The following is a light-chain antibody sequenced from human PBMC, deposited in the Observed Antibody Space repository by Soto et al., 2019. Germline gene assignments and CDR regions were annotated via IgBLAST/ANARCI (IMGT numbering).Light chain of an antibody. CDR1: QSVSSNY. Sequence: TQSPGTLSLSPGERATLSCRAGQSVSSNYLAWYQQKPGKAPNLLIYDASTLQGGVPSRFSGSGSGTEFTLTVTSLQPEDFATYFCQQYDKYSTFGHGTKVDIK. J-gene: IGKJ1*01. CDR2: DAS. CDR3: QQYDKYST. V-gene: IGKV1-5*01.